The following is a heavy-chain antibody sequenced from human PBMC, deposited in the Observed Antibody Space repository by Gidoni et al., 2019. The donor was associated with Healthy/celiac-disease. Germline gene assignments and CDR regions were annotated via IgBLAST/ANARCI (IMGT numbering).Heavy chain of an antibody. J-gene: IGHJ4*02. CDR1: GFTFRSYG. Sequence: QVPLVESGGGLVQPGRSLRLSCAAAGFTFRSYGMHWVRQAPGTGLGWVAGISYDGSKKYYSDSVKGRFTISRYNSKNSLYLQMNSLRAEDTAVYSCAKEYLGGYFDYWGQGTLVTVSS. V-gene: IGHV3-30*18. D-gene: IGHD3-10*01. CDR2: ISYDGSKK. CDR3: AKEYLGGYFDY.